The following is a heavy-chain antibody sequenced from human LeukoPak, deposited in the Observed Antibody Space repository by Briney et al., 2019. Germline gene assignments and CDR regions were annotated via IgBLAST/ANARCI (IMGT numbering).Heavy chain of an antibody. Sequence: SCKASGYTFTGYYMHWVRQAPGKGLEWVAIISYDGSNKYYADSVKGRFTISRDNSKNTLYLQMNSLRAEDTAVYYCVKNRVVFNWNYAYYFDYWGQGTLVTVSS. J-gene: IGHJ4*02. V-gene: IGHV3-30*18. CDR3: VKNRVVFNWNYAYYFDY. D-gene: IGHD1-7*01. CDR1: GYTFTGYY. CDR2: ISYDGSNK.